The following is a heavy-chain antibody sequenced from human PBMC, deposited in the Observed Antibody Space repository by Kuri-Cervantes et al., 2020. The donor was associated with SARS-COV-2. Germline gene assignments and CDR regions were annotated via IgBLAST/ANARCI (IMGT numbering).Heavy chain of an antibody. CDR3: ARSGTGAFDY. V-gene: IGHV4-39*01. D-gene: IGHD7-27*01. CDR1: GGSISSSSYY. CDR2: IYYSGST. Sequence: SETLSLTCTVSGGSISSSSYYWGWIRQPPGKGLEWIGSIYYSGSTYYNPSLKSRVTISVDTSKNQFSLQLNSVTPEDTAVYYCARSGTGAFDYWGQGTLVTVSS. J-gene: IGHJ4*02.